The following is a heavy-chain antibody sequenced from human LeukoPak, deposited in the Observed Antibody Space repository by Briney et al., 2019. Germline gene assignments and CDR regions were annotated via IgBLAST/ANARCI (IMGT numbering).Heavy chain of an antibody. CDR1: GGSFSGYY. V-gene: IGHV4-34*01. J-gene: IGHJ5*02. CDR2: INHSGST. CDR3: ARSSGYYDFWSGYPERRNWFDP. D-gene: IGHD3-3*01. Sequence: SETLSLTCAVYGGSFSGYYWSWIRQPPGKGLEWIGEINHSGSTNYNPSLKSRVTISVDTSKNQFSLKLSSVTAADTAVYYCARSSGYYDFWSGYPERRNWFDPWGQGTLVTVSS.